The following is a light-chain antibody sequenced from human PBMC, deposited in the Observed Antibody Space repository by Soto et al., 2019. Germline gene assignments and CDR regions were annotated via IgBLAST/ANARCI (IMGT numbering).Light chain of an antibody. CDR2: DVS. V-gene: IGLV2-11*01. CDR1: SGDVGAYDY. CDR3: SSYAGTGNWVL. Sequence: QSALTQPRSVSGSPGQSVTVSCTGTSGDVGAYDYVSWYQLHPDKAPKLIIYDVSQRPSGVPDRFAGSKSGNTASLTISGLQAEDEAEYFCSSYAGTGNWVLFGGGTKVTVL. J-gene: IGLJ3*02.